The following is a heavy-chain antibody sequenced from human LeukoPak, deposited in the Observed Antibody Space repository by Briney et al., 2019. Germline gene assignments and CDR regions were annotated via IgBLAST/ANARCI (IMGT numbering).Heavy chain of an antibody. Sequence: PGGSLRLSCAASGFAFSTHWMHWVRQTPGKGLVWVSRISPDGSRTAYADSVKGRFTISRDNARDTLYLQLNSLEAEDTAVYYCARVSSLWSFDYWGQGTLVTVSS. J-gene: IGHJ4*02. V-gene: IGHV3-74*01. D-gene: IGHD3-10*01. CDR2: ISPDGSRT. CDR3: ARVSSLWSFDY. CDR1: GFAFSTHW.